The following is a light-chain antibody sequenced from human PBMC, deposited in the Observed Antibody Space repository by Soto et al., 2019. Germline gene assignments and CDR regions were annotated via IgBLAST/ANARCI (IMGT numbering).Light chain of an antibody. V-gene: IGKV3-20*01. CDR1: QSVDTTF. J-gene: IGKJ1*01. Sequence: EIVLTQSPGSLSLSPGQRATLSCRASQSVDTTFFAWYQKKPGQAPRLLIYCASKRATGIPDRFSGSGSGTDFPLIISRLEPEDFAVYYCQQYMSSVTFGQGTKVEIK. CDR2: CAS. CDR3: QQYMSSVT.